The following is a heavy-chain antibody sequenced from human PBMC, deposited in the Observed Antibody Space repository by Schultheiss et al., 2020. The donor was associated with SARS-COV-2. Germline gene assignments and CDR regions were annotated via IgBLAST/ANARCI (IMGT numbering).Heavy chain of an antibody. CDR1: GYTFTSYY. D-gene: IGHD3-10*01. V-gene: IGHV1-46*01. Sequence: GGSLRLSCKASGYTFTSYYMHWVRQAPGQGLEWMGIINPSGGSTSYAQKFQGRVTMTRDTSTSTVYMELSSLRSEDTAVYYCARDRGVAGHYYYGMDVWGQGTTVTVSS. CDR2: INPSGGST. J-gene: IGHJ6*02. CDR3: ARDRGVAGHYYYGMDV.